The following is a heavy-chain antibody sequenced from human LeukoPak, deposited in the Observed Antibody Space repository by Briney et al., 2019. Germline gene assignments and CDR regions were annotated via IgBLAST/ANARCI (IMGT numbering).Heavy chain of an antibody. CDR2: ISGGSTGT. CDR3: AKEFEIHYYFYMDV. Sequence: GGSLRLSCAASGFTFNKYAMSWVRQAPGKGLEWVSAISGGSTGTYYADSVKGRFTISRDNSKNTVYLQMNSLRAEDTAVYFCAKEFEIHYYFYMDVWGSGTTVTVSS. D-gene: IGHD3-10*01. J-gene: IGHJ6*03. V-gene: IGHV3-23*01. CDR1: GFTFNKYA.